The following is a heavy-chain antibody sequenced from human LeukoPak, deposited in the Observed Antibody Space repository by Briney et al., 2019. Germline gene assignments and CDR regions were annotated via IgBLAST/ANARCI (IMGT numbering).Heavy chain of an antibody. CDR2: IRYDGSNK. J-gene: IGHJ4*02. CDR1: GFTFSSYE. V-gene: IGHV3-30*02. D-gene: IGHD3-10*01. CDR3: AKDRWFGDDYFDY. Sequence: PGGSLRLSCAASGFTFSSYEMNWVRQAPGKGLEWVAFIRYDGSNKYYADSVKGRFTISRDNSKNTLYLQMNSLRAEDTAVYYCAKDRWFGDDYFDYWGQGTLVTVSS.